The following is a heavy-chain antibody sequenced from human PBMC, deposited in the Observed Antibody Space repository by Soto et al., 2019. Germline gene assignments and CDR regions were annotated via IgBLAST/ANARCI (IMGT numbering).Heavy chain of an antibody. CDR3: ARGRLYYYDSSGYLAPFDY. D-gene: IGHD3-22*01. J-gene: IGHJ4*02. Sequence: EVQLVESGGGLVQPGTSLKLSCAASGFAFNDYAMHWVRHTSGKGLEWVSGITWSSGATAYVDSVKGRFTISRDNSKNTLYLQMNSLRAEDTAVYYCARGRLYYYDSSGYLAPFDYWGQGTLVTVSS. V-gene: IGHV3-9*01. CDR1: GFAFNDYA. CDR2: ITWSSGAT.